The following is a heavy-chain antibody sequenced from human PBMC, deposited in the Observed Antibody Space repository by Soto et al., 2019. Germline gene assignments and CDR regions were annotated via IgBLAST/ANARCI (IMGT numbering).Heavy chain of an antibody. J-gene: IGHJ4*02. CDR2: ISYDGSNK. CDR1: GFTFSSYG. D-gene: IGHD5-18*01. CDR3: AKRRGYSYGFDY. Sequence: QVQLVESGGGVVQPGRSLRLSCAASGFTFSSYGMHWVRQAPGKGLEWVAVISYDGSNKYYADSVKGRSTISRDNSKNTLYLQMNSLRAEDTAVYYCAKRRGYSYGFDYWGQGTLVTVSS. V-gene: IGHV3-30*18.